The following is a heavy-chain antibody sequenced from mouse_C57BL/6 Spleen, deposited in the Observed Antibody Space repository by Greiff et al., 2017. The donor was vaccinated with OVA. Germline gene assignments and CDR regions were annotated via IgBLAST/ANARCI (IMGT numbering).Heavy chain of an antibody. D-gene: IGHD2-1*01. CDR1: GFTFSSYA. V-gene: IGHV5-4*01. CDR3: ARDGNWFAY. CDR2: ISDGGSYT. Sequence: EVHLVESGGGLVKPGGSLKLSCAASGFTFSSYAMSWVRQTPEKRLEWVATISDGGSYTYYPDNVKGRFTISRDNAKNNLYLQMSHLKSEDTAMYYCARDGNWFAYRGQGTLVTVSA. J-gene: IGHJ3*01.